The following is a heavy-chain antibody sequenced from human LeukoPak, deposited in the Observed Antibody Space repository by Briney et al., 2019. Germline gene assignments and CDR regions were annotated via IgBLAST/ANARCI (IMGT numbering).Heavy chain of an antibody. D-gene: IGHD5-24*01. CDR1: GPSFSRHG. V-gene: IGHV3-33*01. CDR3: ARLRGGDGYKGGSLDS. J-gene: IGHJ4*02. Sequence: PGGSLRLSCTASGPSFSRHGMHWVRQAPSKGLEWLALIWFDGRETYYADSVKGRFTISRDNSRNTAHLQMDSLRVDDTAVYYCARLRGGDGYKGGSLDSWGQGTLVTVSS. CDR2: IWFDGRET.